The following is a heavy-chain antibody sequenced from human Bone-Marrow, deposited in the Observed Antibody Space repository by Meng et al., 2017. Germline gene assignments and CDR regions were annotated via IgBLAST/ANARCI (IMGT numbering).Heavy chain of an antibody. J-gene: IGHJ4*02. CDR1: GDRVPSNSAA. CDR2: TYYRSKWYN. Sequence: QLRLQQSGPGLGKPSPTRALPCTISGDRVPSNSAAWNWIRQSPSRGLEWLGRTYYRSKWYNDYAVSVKSRITINPDTSKNQFSLKLSSGTAADTAVYYCARWAPSSRTFDYWGQGTLVTVSS. CDR3: ARWAPSSRTFDY. D-gene: IGHD6-13*01. V-gene: IGHV6-1*02.